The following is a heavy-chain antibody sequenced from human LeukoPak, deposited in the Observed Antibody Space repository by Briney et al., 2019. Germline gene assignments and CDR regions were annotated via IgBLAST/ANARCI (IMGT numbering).Heavy chain of an antibody. D-gene: IGHD2-2*01. CDR1: GFTFSNFY. Sequence: PGGSRRLSCAASGFTFSNFYMSWVRQAPGRGLEWVANIKQDGSEINYVDSVKGRFTISRDNSRNTLYLQMNSLRTEDTAMYHCVKSPLGDCSNTRCSDRWGQGILVTVSS. V-gene: IGHV3-7*01. CDR3: VKSPLGDCSNTRCSDR. CDR2: IKQDGSEI. J-gene: IGHJ4*02.